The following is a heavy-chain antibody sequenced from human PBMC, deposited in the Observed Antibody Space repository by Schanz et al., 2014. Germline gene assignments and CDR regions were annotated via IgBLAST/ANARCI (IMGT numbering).Heavy chain of an antibody. J-gene: IGHJ6*02. CDR2: ISASGGST. Sequence: EVQLLESGGGLVQPGGSLRLSCAVSGFTVSSNHMSWVRQAPGKGLEWVSTISASGGSTYYADSVKGRFTISRDNSENTLYLQMNSLSADDTAVFYCAKGMGYCSGGTCYDYYYYGLDVWGQGTTVTVSS. V-gene: IGHV3-23*01. CDR1: GFTVSSNH. D-gene: IGHD2-15*01. CDR3: AKGMGYCSGGTCYDYYYYGLDV.